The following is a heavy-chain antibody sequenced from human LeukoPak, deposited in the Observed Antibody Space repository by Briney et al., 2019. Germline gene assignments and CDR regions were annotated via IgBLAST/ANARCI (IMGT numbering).Heavy chain of an antibody. CDR3: AKAPVTSCRGAFCYPFDY. V-gene: IGHV3-48*03. CDR2: ISSSSSAM. CDR1: GFTFSNYE. J-gene: IGHJ4*02. Sequence: QPGGSLRLSCVASGFTFSNYEINWVRQAPGKGLEWVSYISSSSSAMYYADSVKGRFTVSRDNAKNSLYLEMNSLRAEDAAVYYCAKAPVTSCRGAFCYPFDYWGQGTLVTVSS. D-gene: IGHD2-15*01.